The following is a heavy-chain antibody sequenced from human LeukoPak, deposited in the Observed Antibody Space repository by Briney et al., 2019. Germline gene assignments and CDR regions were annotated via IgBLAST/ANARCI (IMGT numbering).Heavy chain of an antibody. CDR2: ISAYNGNT. V-gene: IGHV1-18*01. CDR3: ARDRSMVRGVIYWFDP. J-gene: IGHJ5*02. Sequence: ASVKVSCKASGYTFTSYGISWVRQAPGQGLEWMGWISAYNGNTNYAQKLQGRVTMTTDTSTSTAYMELRGLRSDDTAVYYCARDRSMVRGVIYWFDPWGQGTLVTVSS. CDR1: GYTFTSYG. D-gene: IGHD3-10*01.